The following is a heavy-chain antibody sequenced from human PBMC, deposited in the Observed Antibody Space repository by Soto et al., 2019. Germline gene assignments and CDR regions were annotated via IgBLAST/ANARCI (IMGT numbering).Heavy chain of an antibody. CDR1: GFTFSSYA. Sequence: QVQLVESGGGVVQPGRSLRLSCAASGFTFSSYAMHWVRQAPGKGLEWVAVISYDGSNKYYADSVKGRFTISRDNSKNTLYLQMNSLRAEDTSVYYCARDRPSRGMDVWGQWTTVTVSS. CDR3: ARDRPSRGMDV. J-gene: IGHJ6*02. V-gene: IGHV3-30-3*01. CDR2: ISYDGSNK.